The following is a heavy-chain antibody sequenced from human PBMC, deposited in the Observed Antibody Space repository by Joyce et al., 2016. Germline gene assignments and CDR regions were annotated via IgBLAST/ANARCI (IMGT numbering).Heavy chain of an antibody. V-gene: IGHV1-46*01. Sequence: VHLVQSGAEVKEPGASVQVSCKASGYTFTGFYVHWLRQAPGQGLEWMGMINTMSGGTNDAQKFQGRVTLTRDTAANTHYMELTSLTSDDTAVFYCARDLTGSGWYYFDHWGQGTLVTVSS. CDR3: ARDLTGSGWYYFDH. CDR1: GYTFTGFY. J-gene: IGHJ4*02. CDR2: INTMSGGT. D-gene: IGHD6-19*01.